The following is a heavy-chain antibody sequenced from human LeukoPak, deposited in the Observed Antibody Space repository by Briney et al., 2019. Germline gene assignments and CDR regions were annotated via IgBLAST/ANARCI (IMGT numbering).Heavy chain of an antibody. D-gene: IGHD2-8*01. CDR3: ARGGIVLMVYALPVSDVYFDY. Sequence: SGTLSLTCAVSGGSVSSSNWWNWVRQPAGKGLEWIGEIYHSESTNYNPSLKSRVTISVDTSKNQFSLKLSSVTAADTAVYYCARGGIVLMVYALPVSDVYFDYWGQGTLVTVSS. CDR1: GGSVSSSNW. J-gene: IGHJ4*02. CDR2: IYHSEST. V-gene: IGHV4-4*02.